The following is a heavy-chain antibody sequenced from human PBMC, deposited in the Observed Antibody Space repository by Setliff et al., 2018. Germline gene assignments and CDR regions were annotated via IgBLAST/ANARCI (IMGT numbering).Heavy chain of an antibody. Sequence: ASVKVSCKTSGYPFGGYYIYWMRQAPGQGLEWMGWIDPKSGRTKYAVKFQGRVTMTTDTSTSTAYMELRSLRSDDTAVYYCARGGTNPYYYYMDVWGKGTTVTVSS. CDR1: GYPFGGYY. D-gene: IGHD1-26*01. CDR3: ARGGTNPYYYYMDV. CDR2: IDPKSGRT. J-gene: IGHJ6*03. V-gene: IGHV1-2*02.